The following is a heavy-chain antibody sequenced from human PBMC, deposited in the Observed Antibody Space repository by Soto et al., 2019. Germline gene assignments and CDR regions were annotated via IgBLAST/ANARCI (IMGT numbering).Heavy chain of an antibody. Sequence: QVQLVQSGAEVKKPGASVKVSCKASGYTFTSYGISWVRQAPGQGLEWMGWISAYIGNTNYAQKLQGRVTMTTDTSTSTAYMELRSLRSDDTAVYYCARARYCSGGSCHNWYFDLWGRGTLVTLSS. D-gene: IGHD2-15*01. CDR2: ISAYIGNT. J-gene: IGHJ2*01. CDR1: GYTFTSYG. CDR3: ARARYCSGGSCHNWYFDL. V-gene: IGHV1-18*01.